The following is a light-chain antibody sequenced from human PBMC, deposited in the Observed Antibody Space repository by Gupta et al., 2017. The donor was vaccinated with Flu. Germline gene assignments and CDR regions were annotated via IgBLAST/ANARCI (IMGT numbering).Light chain of an antibody. J-gene: IGKJ1*01. CDR2: QVS. CDR3: MQGSRWPWA. CDR1: EGLVYSDGNPY. Sequence: DVVMTQSPLSLPVTLGQPASISCRSSEGLVYSDGNPYLHWFQLRPGQSPRRLIYQVSHRESGVPDRFSGSGSGTDFTLKISRVEAEDVGVYYCMQGSRWPWAFGQGTKVEIK. V-gene: IGKV2-30*01.